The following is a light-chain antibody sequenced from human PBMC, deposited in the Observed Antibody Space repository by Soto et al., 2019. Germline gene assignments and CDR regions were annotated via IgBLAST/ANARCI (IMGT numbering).Light chain of an antibody. J-gene: IGLJ1*01. CDR2: EVS. CDR3: SSYTSSSTLV. Sequence: ALTQPASVSGSPGQTITISCTGTSSDVGGYNYVSWRQQHPGKAPKLMIYEVSNRPSGVSNRFSGSKSGNTASLTISGLQAEDEADYYCSSYTSSSTLVFGTGTKVTVL. V-gene: IGLV2-14*01. CDR1: SSDVGGYNY.